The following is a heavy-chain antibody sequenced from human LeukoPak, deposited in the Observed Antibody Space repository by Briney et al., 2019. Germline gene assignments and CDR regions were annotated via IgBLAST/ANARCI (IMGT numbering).Heavy chain of an antibody. J-gene: IGHJ5*02. V-gene: IGHV4-34*01. Sequence: PSETLSLTCAVYGGSFSGYYWNWIRQPPGKGLEWIGEINHSGSTNYNPSLKSRVTISVDTSKNQSSLKLSSVTAADTAVYYCARVRYCGGDCSWGQGTLVTVSS. CDR1: GGSFSGYY. CDR3: ARVRYCGGDCS. D-gene: IGHD2-21*02. CDR2: INHSGST.